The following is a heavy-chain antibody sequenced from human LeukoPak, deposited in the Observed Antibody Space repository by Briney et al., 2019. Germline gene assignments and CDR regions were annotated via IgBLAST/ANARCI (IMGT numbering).Heavy chain of an antibody. V-gene: IGHV1-69*04. CDR3: ARDRVIAVAIRGDYYFDY. Sequence: KVSCKASGGTFSSYAISWVRQAPGQGLEWMGRIIPILGIANYAQKFQGRVTITADKSTSTAYMELSSLRSEDTAVYYCARDRVIAVAIRGDYYFDYWGQGTLVTVSS. J-gene: IGHJ4*02. D-gene: IGHD6-19*01. CDR2: IIPILGIA. CDR1: GGTFSSYA.